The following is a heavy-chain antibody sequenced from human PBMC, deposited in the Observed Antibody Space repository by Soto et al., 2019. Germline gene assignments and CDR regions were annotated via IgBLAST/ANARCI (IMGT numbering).Heavy chain of an antibody. J-gene: IGHJ6*02. CDR2: IYHSGTT. CDR3: ARGGRYRYAMDV. CDR1: GGSLSLYY. D-gene: IGHD1-1*01. V-gene: IGHV4-59*01. Sequence: QVQLQESGPGLVKPSETLSLTCTVSGGSLSLYYWIWIRQPPGKGLEWIGYIYHSGTTNYNPSLKSRVSISVDTSKNQFSLKLSSVTAADTAVYYCARGGRYRYAMDVWGQGTTVSVSS.